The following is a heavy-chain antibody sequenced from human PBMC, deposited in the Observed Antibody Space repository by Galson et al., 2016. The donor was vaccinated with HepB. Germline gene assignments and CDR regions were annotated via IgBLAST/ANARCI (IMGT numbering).Heavy chain of an antibody. CDR3: AGEWELGGYFDY. J-gene: IGHJ4*02. CDR1: EFTFNNCP. D-gene: IGHD1-26*01. Sequence: SLRLSCAASEFTFNNCPLHWVRQAPGKGLERVAVLSHDGVTKFYADSVRARFTISRDKSKTTVYLQMDGLSAEYTAVYYCAGEWELGGYFDYWGQGTLVTVSS. V-gene: IGHV3-30-3*01. CDR2: LSHDGVTK.